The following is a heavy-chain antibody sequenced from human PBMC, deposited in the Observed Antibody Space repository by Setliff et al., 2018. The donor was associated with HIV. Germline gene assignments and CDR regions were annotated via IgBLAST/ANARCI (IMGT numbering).Heavy chain of an antibody. V-gene: IGHV1-2*06. J-gene: IGHJ4*02. CDR1: GYTFSGYY. CDR2: INPKSGGT. CDR3: ARDQGDNFWSGYCLDY. Sequence: ASVKVSCKAVGYTFSGYYLHWVRQAPGQGLEWMGRINPKSGGTQYSQKFQGRVTMTRDTSSSTVYMELSSLRSEDTAVYYCARDQGDNFWSGYCLDYWGQGTLVTVSS. D-gene: IGHD3-3*01.